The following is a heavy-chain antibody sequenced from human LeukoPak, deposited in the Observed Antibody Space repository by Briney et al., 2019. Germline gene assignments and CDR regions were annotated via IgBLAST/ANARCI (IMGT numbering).Heavy chain of an antibody. CDR2: INWNSGSI. J-gene: IGHJ4*02. V-gene: IGHV3-9*01. Sequence: PGRSLRLSCTASGFTFDDYAMHWVRQGPGKGLEWVSGINWNSGSIGYADSVKGRLIISRDNTKNSLYLEMNSLRAEDTALYYFGKDKDLVFWGQGTPFTVSS. D-gene: IGHD3-3*01. CDR1: GFTFDDYA. CDR3: GKDKDLVF.